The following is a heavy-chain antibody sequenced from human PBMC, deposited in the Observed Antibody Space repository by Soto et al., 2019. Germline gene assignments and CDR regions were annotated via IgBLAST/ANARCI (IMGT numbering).Heavy chain of an antibody. Sequence: ASVKVSCKASGYTFTSYAMHWVRQAPGQRLEWMGWINAGNGNTKYSQKFQGRVTITRDTSASTAYMELSSLRSEDTAVYYCARDLLKHIAARNEAFDIWGQGTMVTVSS. CDR1: GYTFTSYA. CDR3: ARDLLKHIAARNEAFDI. CDR2: INAGNGNT. D-gene: IGHD6-6*01. V-gene: IGHV1-3*01. J-gene: IGHJ3*02.